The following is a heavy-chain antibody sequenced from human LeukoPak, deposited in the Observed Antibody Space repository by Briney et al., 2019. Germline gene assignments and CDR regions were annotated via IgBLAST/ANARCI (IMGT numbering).Heavy chain of an antibody. CDR3: ARVYPLTISGVVARQMAFDI. CDR2: ISAYNGNT. CDR1: GYTFTSYG. Sequence: ASVKVSCKASGYTFTSYGISWVRQAPGQGLEWMGWISAYNGNTNYAQKLQGRVTMTTDTSTSTAYMELRSLRSDDTAVYYCARVYPLTISGVVARQMAFDIWGQGTMVTVSS. V-gene: IGHV1-18*01. D-gene: IGHD3-3*01. J-gene: IGHJ3*02.